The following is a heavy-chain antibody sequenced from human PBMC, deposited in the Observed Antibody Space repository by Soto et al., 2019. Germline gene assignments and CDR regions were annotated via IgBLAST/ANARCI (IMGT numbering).Heavy chain of an antibody. CDR2: IIPIFGTA. CDR3: ARGSGDGYNYAYFDY. V-gene: IGHV1-69*13. Sequence: SVKVSCKASGGTFSSYAISWVRQAPGQGLEWMGGIIPIFGTANYAQKFKGRVTITADESTSTAYMDLSSLRSEDTAVYYCARGSGDGYNYAYFDYWGQGTLVTVFS. J-gene: IGHJ4*02. CDR1: GGTFSSYA. D-gene: IGHD5-12*01.